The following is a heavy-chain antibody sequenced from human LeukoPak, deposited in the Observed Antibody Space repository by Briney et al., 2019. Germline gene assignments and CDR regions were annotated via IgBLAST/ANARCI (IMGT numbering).Heavy chain of an antibody. Sequence: ASVKVSCEASGYTFTSYGISWVRQAPGQGLEWMGWISAHNGNTNYAQKLQGRVTMTTDTSTSTAYMELRSLRSDDTAVYYCARDGLLTIVVVPAALGFFDYWGQGTLVTVSS. CDR1: GYTFTSYG. CDR2: ISAHNGNT. J-gene: IGHJ4*02. D-gene: IGHD2-2*01. V-gene: IGHV1-18*01. CDR3: ARDGLLTIVVVPAALGFFDY.